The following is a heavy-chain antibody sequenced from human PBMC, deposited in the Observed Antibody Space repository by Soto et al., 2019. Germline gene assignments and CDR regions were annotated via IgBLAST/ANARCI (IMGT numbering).Heavy chain of an antibody. J-gene: IGHJ6*03. D-gene: IGHD2-2*01. Sequence: GSPKDSCKASGHTFTSYHTNWVRHHTQQRHEWMGWMNPNRGNTGYAQKFQRRATMTSNTSISTCYMELSSRGVDATAVYYGAGVWVPAGRVSHSYYYTDVRGKGTSVPVSS. CDR2: MNPNRGNT. CDR3: AGVWVPAGRVSHSYYYTDV. V-gene: IGHV1-8*01. CDR1: GHTFTSYH.